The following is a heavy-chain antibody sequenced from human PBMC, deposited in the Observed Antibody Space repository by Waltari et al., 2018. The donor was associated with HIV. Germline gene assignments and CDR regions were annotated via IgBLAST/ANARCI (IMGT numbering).Heavy chain of an antibody. V-gene: IGHV3-53*02. CDR3: ARGPDTTADWYFDL. D-gene: IGHD1-1*01. CDR1: GFTVSSNY. Sequence: EVQLVETGGGLIQPGGSLRLSCAASGFTVSSNYMSWVRQAPGKGLEWVSVMYSGGSTYYADSVKGRFTISSDNSKNTLYLQMNSLRAEDTAVYYCARGPDTTADWYFDLWGRGTLVTVSS. J-gene: IGHJ2*01. CDR2: MYSGGST.